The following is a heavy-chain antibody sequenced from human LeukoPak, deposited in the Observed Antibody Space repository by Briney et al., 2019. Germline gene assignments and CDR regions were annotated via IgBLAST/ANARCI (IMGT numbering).Heavy chain of an antibody. CDR3: AKDGSPGYDAFDI. V-gene: IGHV3-30*02. CDR2: IRYDGSNK. Sequence: PGGSLRLSCAASGFTFSSYGMHWVRQAPGKGLEWVAFIRYDGSNKYYADSVKGRFTISRDNSKNTLYLQMNSLRAEDTAVYYCAKDGSPGYDAFDIWGQGTMVTVSS. J-gene: IGHJ3*02. D-gene: IGHD2-2*01. CDR1: GFTFSSYG.